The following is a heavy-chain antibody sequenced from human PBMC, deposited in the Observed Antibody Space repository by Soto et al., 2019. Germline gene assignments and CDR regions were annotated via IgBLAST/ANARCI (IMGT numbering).Heavy chain of an antibody. Sequence: PSETLSLTCTVPGGSISNSNCYWGWVRQPPGKGLEWIGSFFDSGGTYYNPSLKSRAIISVGTSKNQFSLKMSSVTAADTAIYYRARHGEHSCHGRFHPWGQGTLVTVSS. CDR1: GGSISNSNCY. CDR3: ARHGEHSCHGRFHP. J-gene: IGHJ5*02. D-gene: IGHD2-2*01. V-gene: IGHV4-39*01. CDR2: FFDSGGT.